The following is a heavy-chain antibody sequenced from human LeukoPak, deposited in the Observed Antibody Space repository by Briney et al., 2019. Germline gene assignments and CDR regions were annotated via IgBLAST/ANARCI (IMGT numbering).Heavy chain of an antibody. CDR1: GFTFSDYY. V-gene: IGHV3-11*04. CDR3: ARARYGSGSYHYYYYYYMDV. CDR2: ISSSGSTI. Sequence: GGSLRLSCAASGFTFSDYYMSWIRQAPGKGLEWVSYISSSGSTIYYADSVKGRFTISRDNAKNSLYLQMNSLRAEDTAVYYCARARYGSGSYHYYYYYYMDVWGKGTTVTVSS. J-gene: IGHJ6*03. D-gene: IGHD3-10*01.